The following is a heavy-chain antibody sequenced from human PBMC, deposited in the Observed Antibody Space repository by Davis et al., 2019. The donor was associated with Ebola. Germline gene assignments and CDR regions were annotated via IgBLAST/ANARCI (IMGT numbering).Heavy chain of an antibody. V-gene: IGHV3-48*04. Sequence: GGSLRLSCAASGFSFSTYAMSWVRQAPGKGLEWVSYISSSSRTIDYADSVKGRFTISRDNAKNSLYLQMNSLRAEDTAVYYCASPQIATSQGYYYYGMDVWGQGTTVTVSS. CDR3: ASPQIATSQGYYYYGMDV. J-gene: IGHJ6*02. CDR1: GFSFSTYA. D-gene: IGHD5-24*01. CDR2: ISSSSRTI.